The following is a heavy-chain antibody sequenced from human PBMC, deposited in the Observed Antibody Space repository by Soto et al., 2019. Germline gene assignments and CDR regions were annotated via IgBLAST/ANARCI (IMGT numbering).Heavy chain of an antibody. D-gene: IGHD2-15*01. CDR1: GGSISSSSYY. J-gene: IGHJ4*02. CDR2: IYYSGNT. CDR3: AREGGRYCTGGSCQVDY. V-gene: IGHV4-39*02. Sequence: SETQSLTCTVSGGSISSSSYYWGWIRQPPGKGLEWIGSIYYSGNTYYTPSLKSRVTISVDTSKNQFSLKLSSVTAADTAVYYCAREGGRYCTGGSCQVDYWGQGTLVTVSS.